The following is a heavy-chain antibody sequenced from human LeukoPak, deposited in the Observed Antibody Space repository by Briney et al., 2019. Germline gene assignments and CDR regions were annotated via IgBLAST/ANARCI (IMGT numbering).Heavy chain of an antibody. D-gene: IGHD3-10*01. CDR3: ASQDVLLWFGETNHQHNEGEY. Sequence: KSSETLSLTCTVSGGSITTRGYYWAWIRQPPGKGLEWIGSMYYSGSTYYNPSLKGRVTISVDMSKSQFSLRLTSVTAADTAVYYCASQDVLLWFGETNHQHNEGEYWGQGTLVTVSS. V-gene: IGHV4-39*07. CDR1: GGSITTRGYY. J-gene: IGHJ4*02. CDR2: MYYSGST.